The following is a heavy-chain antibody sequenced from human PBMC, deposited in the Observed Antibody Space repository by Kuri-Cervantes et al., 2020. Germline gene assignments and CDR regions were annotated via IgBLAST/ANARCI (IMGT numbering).Heavy chain of an antibody. Sequence: GGSLRLSCAASGFTFSSYAMHWVRQAPGKGLEWVAVIWFDGSQRYYTDSVKGRVTISRDQSMNTLYLEMNSLRAEDTAVYYCARDRSYGSLDYWGQGTLVTVSS. J-gene: IGHJ4*02. CDR2: IWFDGSQR. CDR1: GFTFSSYA. CDR3: ARDRSYGSLDY. D-gene: IGHD3-10*01. V-gene: IGHV3-33*08.